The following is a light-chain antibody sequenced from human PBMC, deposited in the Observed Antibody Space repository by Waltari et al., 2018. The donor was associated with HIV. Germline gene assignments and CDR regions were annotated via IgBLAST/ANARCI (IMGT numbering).Light chain of an antibody. Sequence: QSVLTQPPSASGTPGQRVTISCSGSSSNLGSNYVYWYQQLPGTTPKLLIYRNNQRPSGVPDRCSGSKSGTSASLAISGLRSEDEADYYCAAWDDSLSGWVFGGGTKLTVL. CDR3: AAWDDSLSGWV. V-gene: IGLV1-47*01. J-gene: IGLJ3*02. CDR2: RNN. CDR1: SSNLGSNY.